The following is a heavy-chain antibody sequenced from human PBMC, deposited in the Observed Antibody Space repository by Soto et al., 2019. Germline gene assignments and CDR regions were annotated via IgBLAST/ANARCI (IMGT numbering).Heavy chain of an antibody. D-gene: IGHD6-13*01. CDR1: GFTFSGSA. Sequence: PGGSLRLSCAASGFTFSGSAMHWGRQASGKGLEWVGRIRSKANSYATAYAASVKGRFTISRDDSKNTAYLQMNSLKTEDTAVYYCTRGAYSSSYFSGMDVWGQGTTVTVSS. CDR3: TRGAYSSSYFSGMDV. CDR2: IRSKANSYAT. V-gene: IGHV3-73*01. J-gene: IGHJ6*02.